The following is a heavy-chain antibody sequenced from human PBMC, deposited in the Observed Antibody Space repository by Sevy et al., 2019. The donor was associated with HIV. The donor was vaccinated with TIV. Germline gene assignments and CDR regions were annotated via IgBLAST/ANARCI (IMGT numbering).Heavy chain of an antibody. CDR3: ARVRHNYGSYYFDY. V-gene: IGHV3-11*06. CDR1: TFTFSDYY. J-gene: IGHJ4*02. D-gene: IGHD5-18*01. Sequence: GGSLRLSCTASTFTFSDYYMSWIRQTPGKGLEWVSYISTSSSYTNYADSVRGRLTISRDNAKNSLHLQMNSLTAEDTAVYFCARVRHNYGSYYFDYWGQGTLVTVSS. CDR2: ISTSSSYT.